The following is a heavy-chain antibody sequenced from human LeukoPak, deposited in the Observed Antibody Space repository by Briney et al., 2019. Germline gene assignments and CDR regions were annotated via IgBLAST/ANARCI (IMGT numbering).Heavy chain of an antibody. CDR1: GFTFCVYG. Sequence: GGSLTLSCAASGFTFCVYGVLWVRQAPGEGLVWVAFISYDGGNKYYADSVKGRFTISRDNSKHTLYLQIHSLRGEDTAVFYCAKDNGLAIGFSLDYWGQGTLVAVSS. J-gene: IGHJ4*02. D-gene: IGHD3/OR15-3a*01. V-gene: IGHV3-30*18. CDR3: AKDNGLAIGFSLDY. CDR2: ISYDGGNK.